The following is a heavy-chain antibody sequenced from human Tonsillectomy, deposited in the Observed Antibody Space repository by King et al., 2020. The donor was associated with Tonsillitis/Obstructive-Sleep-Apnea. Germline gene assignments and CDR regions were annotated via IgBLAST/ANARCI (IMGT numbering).Heavy chain of an antibody. D-gene: IGHD3-22*01. V-gene: IGHV3-33*01. CDR2: IWYDRSNK. CDR1: GFTFSSYG. Sequence: VQLVESGGGVVQPGRSLRLSCAASGFTFSSYGMHWVRQAPGKGLEWVAVIWYDRSNKYYADSVKGRFTISRDNSKNTLYLQMNSLRAEDTAVYYCARDSSGYSCLDYWGQGTLVTVSS. CDR3: ARDSSGYSCLDY. J-gene: IGHJ4*02.